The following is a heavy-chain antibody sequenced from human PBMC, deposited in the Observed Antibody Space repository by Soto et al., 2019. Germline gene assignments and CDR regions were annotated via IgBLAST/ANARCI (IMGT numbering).Heavy chain of an antibody. J-gene: IGHJ4*02. CDR2: INNDGSRI. CDR3: VQGIR. V-gene: IGHV3-74*01. D-gene: IGHD4-4*01. Sequence: EVQLVESGGGLVQPGGSLRLSCAASGFSFSSQWMYWVRQSPGKGPVWVSYINNDGSRIGYADSVKGRFTISRDNAKNTLYLQMISLRVEDTAVYYCVQGIRWGRGTLVTVSS. CDR1: GFSFSSQW.